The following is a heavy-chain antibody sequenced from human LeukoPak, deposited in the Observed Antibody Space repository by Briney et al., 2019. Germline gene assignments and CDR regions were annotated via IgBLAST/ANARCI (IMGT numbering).Heavy chain of an antibody. V-gene: IGHV4-59*01. Sequence: PSETLSLTCTVSGGSISSYYWSWIWQPPGKGLEWIGYIYYGGSTNYNPSLKSRVTISVDTSKNQFSLELSSVTAADTAVYYCARYYDILTGYLSFDYWGQGTLVTVSS. CDR3: ARYYDILTGYLSFDY. J-gene: IGHJ4*02. CDR2: IYYGGST. CDR1: GGSISSYY. D-gene: IGHD3-9*01.